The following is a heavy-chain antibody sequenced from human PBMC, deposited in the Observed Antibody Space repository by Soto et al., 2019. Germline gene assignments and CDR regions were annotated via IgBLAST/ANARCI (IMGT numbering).Heavy chain of an antibody. V-gene: IGHV3-23*01. D-gene: IGHD6-19*01. Sequence: VGSLSLSCAASGFTFSNYAMNWVRQAPGKGLEWVSAISDNGIYIYHADSVKGRFTTSRDNSKNTLFMQMNSLRAEDTAVYYFAKRDTSAWFSLDYWGQGSLVTVSS. CDR1: GFTFSNYA. CDR3: AKRDTSAWFSLDY. CDR2: ISDNGIYI. J-gene: IGHJ4*02.